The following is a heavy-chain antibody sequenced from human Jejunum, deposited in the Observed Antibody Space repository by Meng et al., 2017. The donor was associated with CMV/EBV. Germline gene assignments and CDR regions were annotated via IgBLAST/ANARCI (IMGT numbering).Heavy chain of an antibody. CDR2: VNKEDNNH. CDR1: AFPFYAFW. CDR3: ATRGQAPAD. Sequence: SVAVSAFPFYAFWLPWLPPAPGQGLAWVATVNKEDNNHPHAASVRGRFTISRDNAKNSLYLEMNSLRAGDSAVYYCATRGQAPADWGQGTVVTVSS. V-gene: IGHV3-7*01. J-gene: IGHJ4*02.